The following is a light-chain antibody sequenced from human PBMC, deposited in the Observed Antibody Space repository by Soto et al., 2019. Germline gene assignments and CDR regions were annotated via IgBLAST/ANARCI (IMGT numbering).Light chain of an antibody. CDR1: SSDVGGYNY. CDR3: CSYAGSLV. CDR2: DVS. V-gene: IGLV2-11*01. J-gene: IGLJ2*01. Sequence: QSALTQPRSVSGSPGQSVTISCTGTSSDVGGYNYVSWYQQHPGKAPKLMIYDVSKRPSGVPDRFSGSKSGNTASLTISGLQAEDEADYYCCSYAGSLVFGGGTKLPVL.